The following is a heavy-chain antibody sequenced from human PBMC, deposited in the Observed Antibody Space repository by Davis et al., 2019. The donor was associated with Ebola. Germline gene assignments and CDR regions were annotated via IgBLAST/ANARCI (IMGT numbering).Heavy chain of an antibody. D-gene: IGHD6-13*01. CDR1: GVSFRSYA. CDR2: ISGSGGST. CDR3: SRVVGQQLVIREYYYYGMDV. V-gene: IGHV3-23*01. J-gene: IGHJ6*02. Sequence: SLNIPCASSGVSFRSYALSWVLLSQWKALEWVSAISGSGGSTYYADSVKGRFTISRDNSKNTLYLQMNSLRAEDTAVYYCSRVVGQQLVIREYYYYGMDVWGQGTTVSVSS.